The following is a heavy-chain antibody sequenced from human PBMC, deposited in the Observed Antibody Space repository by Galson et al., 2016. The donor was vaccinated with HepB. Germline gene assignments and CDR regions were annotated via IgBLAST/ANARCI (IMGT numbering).Heavy chain of an antibody. Sequence: SLRLSCAASGFAFSGFAMSWVRQAPGKGLEWVSSIGGSGTYTYYADSVKGRFTISRDNSKKSLYLQMNSLTTEDTALYYCAKGLLGAMGFWGQGTLVTVSS. CDR1: GFAFSGFA. J-gene: IGHJ4*02. V-gene: IGHV3-43*02. CDR3: AKGLLGAMGF. CDR2: IGGSGTYT. D-gene: IGHD1-26*01.